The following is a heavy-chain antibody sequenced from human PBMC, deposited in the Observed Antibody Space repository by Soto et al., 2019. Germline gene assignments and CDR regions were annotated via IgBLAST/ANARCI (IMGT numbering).Heavy chain of an antibody. D-gene: IGHD6-13*01. CDR3: ARDFFRVDPPIIGYTLFVY. CDR1: RDSVASNNAA. CDR2: SYYRYKLYT. Sequence: QTLSLTCAISRDSVASNNAAWNWIRQSPSRGLEWLGRSYYRYKLYTDYPVSVQRRLTINPDTSKNQSYLPLNSVPPEDTAVYYCARDFFRVDPPIIGYTLFVYWGQGTMVTVSS. J-gene: IGHJ4*02. V-gene: IGHV6-1*01.